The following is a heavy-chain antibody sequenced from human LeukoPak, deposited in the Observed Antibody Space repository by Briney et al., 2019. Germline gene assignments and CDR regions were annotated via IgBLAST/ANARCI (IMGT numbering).Heavy chain of an antibody. J-gene: IGHJ4*02. CDR3: ARAGVWFGATGTFDY. Sequence: SETLSLTCTVSGGSISSHYWSWIRQPPGKGLEWIGYIYYSGSTNYNPSLKSRVTISVDTSKNQFSLKLSSVTAADTAVYYCARAGVWFGATGTFDYWGQGTLVTVSS. V-gene: IGHV4-59*11. CDR1: GGSISSHY. D-gene: IGHD3-10*01. CDR2: IYYSGST.